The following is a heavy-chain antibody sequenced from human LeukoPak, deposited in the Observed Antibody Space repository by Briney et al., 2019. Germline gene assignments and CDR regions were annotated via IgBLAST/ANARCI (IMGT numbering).Heavy chain of an antibody. CDR3: ARGRIRRGASSPTPTLSRGVFDY. V-gene: IGHV1-46*01. J-gene: IGHJ4*02. D-gene: IGHD3-10*01. CDR2: INPSGGST. CDR1: GYTFTSYY. Sequence: ASVKVSCKASGYTFTSYYMHWVRQAPGQGLEWMGIINPSGGSTSYAQKFQGRVTMTRDMSTSTVYMELSSLRSEDTAVYYCARGRIRRGASSPTPTLSRGVFDYWGQGTLVTVSS.